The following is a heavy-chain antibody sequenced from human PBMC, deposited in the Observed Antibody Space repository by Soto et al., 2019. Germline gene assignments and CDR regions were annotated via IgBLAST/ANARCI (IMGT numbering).Heavy chain of an antibody. CDR2: ISAYNGNT. CDR1: GYTFTNYG. Sequence: QVQLVQSGAEVKKPGASVKVSCQASGYTFTNYGINWVRQAPGQGLEWMGWISAYNGNTKYAQKLQGSVTMTTDPSTSTAYMEMRSLRSDDTAVYYCARDYFSDYWGQGTLVTVSS. CDR3: ARDYFSDY. D-gene: IGHD3-10*01. V-gene: IGHV1-18*01. J-gene: IGHJ4*02.